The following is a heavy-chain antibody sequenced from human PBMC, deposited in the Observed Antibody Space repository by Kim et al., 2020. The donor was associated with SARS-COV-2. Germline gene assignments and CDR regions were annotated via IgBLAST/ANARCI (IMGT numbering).Heavy chain of an antibody. Sequence: ADSVKGRFTISRDNSKNTLYLQMNSLRAEDTAVYYCLLGSTSSNRPAFDIWGQGTMVTVSS. CDR3: LLGSTSSNRPAFDI. D-gene: IGHD2-2*01. J-gene: IGHJ3*02. V-gene: IGHV3-23*01.